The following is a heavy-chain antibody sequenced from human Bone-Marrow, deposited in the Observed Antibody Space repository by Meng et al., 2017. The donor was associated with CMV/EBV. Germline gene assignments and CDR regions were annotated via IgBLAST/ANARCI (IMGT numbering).Heavy chain of an antibody. CDR2: IKQDGSEK. CDR3: ARENYVFWSGYPDY. Sequence: GESLKISCAASGFTFSSYWMSWVRQAPGKGLEWVANIKQDGSEKYYVDSVKGRFTISRDNAKNSLYLQMNSLRAEDTVVYYCARENYVFWSGYPDYWGQGTLVTVSS. J-gene: IGHJ4*02. CDR1: GFTFSSYW. V-gene: IGHV3-7*01. D-gene: IGHD3-3*01.